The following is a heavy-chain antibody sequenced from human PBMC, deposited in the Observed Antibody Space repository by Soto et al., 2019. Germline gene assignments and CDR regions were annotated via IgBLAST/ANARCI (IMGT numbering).Heavy chain of an antibody. CDR3: ASSPPQSGWLQPSVDY. CDR2: IIPIFGTA. CDR1: GGTFSSYA. J-gene: IGHJ4*02. Sequence: QVRLVQSGAEVKKPGSSVKVSCKASGGTFSSYAISWVRQAPGQGLEWMGGIIPIFGTANYAQKFQGRVTITADESTSTAYMELSSLRSEDTAVYYCASSPPQSGWLQPSVDYWGQGTLVTVSS. V-gene: IGHV1-69*12. D-gene: IGHD5-12*01.